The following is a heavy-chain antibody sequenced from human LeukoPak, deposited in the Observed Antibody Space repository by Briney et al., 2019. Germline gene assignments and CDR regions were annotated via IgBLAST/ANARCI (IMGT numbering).Heavy chain of an antibody. CDR3: ARETLGIDY. Sequence: GGSLRLSCAASGFTFSSYSMNWVRQAPGKGLEWVSYISSSTSTINYADSVKGRFTISRDNAKNSLYLQMNSLRAEDTAVYYCARETLGIDYWGQGTLVTVSS. V-gene: IGHV3-48*01. CDR1: GFTFSSYS. CDR2: ISSSTSTI. J-gene: IGHJ4*02. D-gene: IGHD6-13*01.